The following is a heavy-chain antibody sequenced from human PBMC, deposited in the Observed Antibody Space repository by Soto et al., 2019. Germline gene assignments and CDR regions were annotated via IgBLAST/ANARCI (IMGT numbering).Heavy chain of an antibody. CDR1: GFTFGDYA. Sequence: PGGSLRLSCTTSGFTFGDYAMSWFRQAPGKGLEWIGYIRSNTYGGTTEYAASVKGRFTISRDDSKRVAHLQMNSLETEDTAVYYCVKEGISRIMDFDYWGQGTLVTVSS. D-gene: IGHD2-8*01. V-gene: IGHV3-49*03. CDR2: IRSNTYGGTT. CDR3: VKEGISRIMDFDY. J-gene: IGHJ4*02.